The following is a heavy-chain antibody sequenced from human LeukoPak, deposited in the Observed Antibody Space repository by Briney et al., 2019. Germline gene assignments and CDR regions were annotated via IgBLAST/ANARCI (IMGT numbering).Heavy chain of an antibody. CDR1: GYTFTSYD. V-gene: IGHV1-8*01. CDR3: ARGRDCSGGSCYSYWFDP. J-gene: IGHJ5*02. Sequence: ASVKVSCKASGYTFTSYDINWVRQATGQGLEWMGWMNPNSGNTGYAQKFQGRVTMTRNTSISTAYMELCSLRSEDTAVYYCARGRDCSGGSCYSYWFDPWGHGTLVTVSS. D-gene: IGHD2-15*01. CDR2: MNPNSGNT.